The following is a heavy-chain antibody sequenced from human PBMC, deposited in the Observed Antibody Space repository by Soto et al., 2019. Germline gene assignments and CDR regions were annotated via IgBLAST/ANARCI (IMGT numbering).Heavy chain of an antibody. CDR3: AREVWGSGSALDV. CDR1: GFTFSSYA. V-gene: IGHV3-30-3*01. CDR2: ISYDGSNK. Sequence: QVQLVESGGGVVQPGRSLRLSCAASGFTFSSYAIHWVRQAPGKGLECVAVISYDGSNKYYADSVKGRFTISRDNSKNTLYLQMNSLRAEDTAVYYCAREVWGSGSALDVWGQGTTVTVSS. D-gene: IGHD3-10*01. J-gene: IGHJ6*02.